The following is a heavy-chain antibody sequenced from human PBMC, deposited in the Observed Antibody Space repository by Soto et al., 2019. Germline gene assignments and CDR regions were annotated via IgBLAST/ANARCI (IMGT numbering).Heavy chain of an antibody. CDR2: IIPIFETP. CDR1: GGIFSSFT. D-gene: IGHD3-10*01. J-gene: IGHJ6*02. CDR3: ATHGATTMARGAMKHYYYVMDV. V-gene: IGHV1-69*06. Sequence: QVQLVQSGAEAGKPGSSVKVSCRASGGIFSSFTISWVRQAPGQGLEWLGGIIPIFETPTYSQKFQDRVTITADKSTNTVYMELSGLRSEETAVYYCATHGATTMARGAMKHYYYVMDVWGQGTTVTVSS.